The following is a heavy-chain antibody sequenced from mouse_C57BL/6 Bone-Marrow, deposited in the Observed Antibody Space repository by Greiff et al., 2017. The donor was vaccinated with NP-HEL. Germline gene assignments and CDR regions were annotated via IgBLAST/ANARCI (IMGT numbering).Heavy chain of an antibody. Sequence: EVKLVESGGGLVQPKGSLKLSCAASGFSFNTYAMNWVRQAPGKGLEWVARIRSKSNNYATYYADSVKDRFTISRDDSESMLYLQMNNLKTEDTAMYYCVRQMYDYSFAYWGQGTLVTVSA. CDR3: VRQMYDYSFAY. V-gene: IGHV10-1*01. D-gene: IGHD2-4*01. J-gene: IGHJ3*01. CDR2: IRSKSNNYAT. CDR1: GFSFNTYA.